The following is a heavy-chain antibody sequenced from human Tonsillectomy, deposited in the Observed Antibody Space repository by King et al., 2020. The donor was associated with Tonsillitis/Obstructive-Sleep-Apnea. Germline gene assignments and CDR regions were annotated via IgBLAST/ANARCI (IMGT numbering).Heavy chain of an antibody. CDR2: ISSSGGST. V-gene: IGHV3-23*04. CDR3: AKNYYDSSGPRYFYYYMDV. J-gene: IGHJ6*03. CDR1: GFTFNTYA. D-gene: IGHD3-22*01. Sequence: VQLVESGGGLVQPGGSLRLSCAASGFTFNTYAMSWVRQAPGKGLELVSAISSSGGSTYYADSVKGRFTISRDNSKNTLYLQMNSLRAEDTAVYYCAKNYYDSSGPRYFYYYMDVWGRGTTVTVSS.